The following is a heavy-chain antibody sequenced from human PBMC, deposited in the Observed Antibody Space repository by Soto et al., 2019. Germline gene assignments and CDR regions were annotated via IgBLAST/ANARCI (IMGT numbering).Heavy chain of an antibody. V-gene: IGHV1-3*01. Sequence: QVQLVQSGAEVKKPGASVKVSCKASGYTFTSYAMHLVRQAPGQRLEWMGWINAGNGNTKYSQKFQDRVTITRDTPASTAYMELSSLSSEDTAVYYCARTVGYYYGMDVWGQGTTVTVSS. J-gene: IGHJ6*02. CDR3: ARTVGYYYGMDV. D-gene: IGHD4-17*01. CDR1: GYTFTSYA. CDR2: INAGNGNT.